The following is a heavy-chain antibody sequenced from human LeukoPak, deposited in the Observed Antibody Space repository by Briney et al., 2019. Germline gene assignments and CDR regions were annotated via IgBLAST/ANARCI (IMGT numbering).Heavy chain of an antibody. J-gene: IGHJ4*02. CDR2: ISGNVGET. V-gene: IGHV3-23*01. Sequence: PGGSLRLSCEASGFTFSSYAMTWVRQAPGKGLEWVSAISGNVGETYYADSVKGRFTISRDNSKNTLYLQMNSLRAEDTAVCFCAKRTVAGALGYFDHWGQGTLVTVSS. CDR1: GFTFSSYA. D-gene: IGHD6-19*01. CDR3: AKRTVAGALGYFDH.